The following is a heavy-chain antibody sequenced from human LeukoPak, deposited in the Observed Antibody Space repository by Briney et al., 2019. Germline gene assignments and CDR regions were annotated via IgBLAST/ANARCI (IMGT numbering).Heavy chain of an antibody. D-gene: IGHD3-9*01. Sequence: GGSLRLSCAASGFTFSSYSMNWVRQAPGKGLEWVSSISSSSSYIYYADSVKGRFTIPRDNAKNSLYLQMNSLRAEDTAVYYCARDLQYYDILTGYLLYGMDVWGQGTTVTVSS. CDR2: ISSSSSYI. CDR3: ARDLQYYDILTGYLLYGMDV. J-gene: IGHJ6*02. V-gene: IGHV3-21*01. CDR1: GFTFSSYS.